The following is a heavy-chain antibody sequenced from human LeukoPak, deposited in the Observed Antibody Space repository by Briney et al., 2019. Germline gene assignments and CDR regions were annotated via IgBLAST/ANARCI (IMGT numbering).Heavy chain of an antibody. Sequence: PSETLSLTCTVSGGSITSYYWSWIRQPPGKGLEWIGYIYYSGTTNYNPSLKSRGTFSVDTSKNQFSLKLSSVSAADTAVYYCARRSYYYGSGSYLDYWGQGTLVTVSS. D-gene: IGHD3-10*01. CDR3: ARRSYYYGSGSYLDY. CDR2: IYYSGTT. J-gene: IGHJ4*02. V-gene: IGHV4-59*01. CDR1: GGSITSYY.